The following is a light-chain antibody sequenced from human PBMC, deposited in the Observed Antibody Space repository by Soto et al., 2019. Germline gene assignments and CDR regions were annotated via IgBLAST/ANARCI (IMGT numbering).Light chain of an antibody. Sequence: EVVLTQSPGALALSPGERATLCCRASQSVSSSYLAWYQQKPGQSPRLLIYGASNRASGISDRFSGSGSGTDFTLTIYRLEPEDFAVYYCQQYDSSPWTFGQGTKVDI. V-gene: IGKV3-20*01. CDR1: QSVSSSY. J-gene: IGKJ1*01. CDR2: GAS. CDR3: QQYDSSPWT.